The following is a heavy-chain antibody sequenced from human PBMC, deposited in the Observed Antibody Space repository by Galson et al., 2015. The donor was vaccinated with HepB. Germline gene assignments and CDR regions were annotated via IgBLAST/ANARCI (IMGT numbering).Heavy chain of an antibody. J-gene: IGHJ4*02. Sequence: SLRLSCAASGLTISSFDIHWVRQAPGKGLEWVGVTSSDGRSEWYGDSVRGRFAVSRDNSRNTVFLQMNGLRREDTALYYCAKDTSVTTGWYDGLDHWGQGTLVTVSP. D-gene: IGHD6-19*01. CDR3: AKDTSVTTGWYDGLDH. V-gene: IGHV3-30*18. CDR1: GLTISSFD. CDR2: TSSDGRSE.